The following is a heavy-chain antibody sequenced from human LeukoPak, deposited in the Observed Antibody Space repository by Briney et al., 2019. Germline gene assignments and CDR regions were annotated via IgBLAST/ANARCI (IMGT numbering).Heavy chain of an antibody. CDR1: GFTFDDYA. CDR3: AKDISGSYYYYGMDV. D-gene: IGHD1-26*01. CDR2: ISWNSGSI. Sequence: GGSLRLSCAASGFTFDDYAMHWVRQAPGKGLEWVSGISWNSGSIGYADSVKGRFTISRDNAKNSLYLQVNSLRAEDTALYYCAKDISGSYYYYGMDVWGQGTTVTVSS. J-gene: IGHJ6*02. V-gene: IGHV3-9*01.